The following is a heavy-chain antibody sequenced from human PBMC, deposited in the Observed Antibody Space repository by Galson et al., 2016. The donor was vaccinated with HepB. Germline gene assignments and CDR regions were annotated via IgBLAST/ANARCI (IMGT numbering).Heavy chain of an antibody. D-gene: IGHD1-26*01. CDR2: ITSGSDRK. CDR3: ARGDRWEFWYLDY. Sequence: SLRLSCSVSGFSFSDYSMNWVRQAPGKGLEWISYITSGSDRKYYADSVRGRFTVSRDNAKNTLYLQLNSLRDDDTAVYYCARGDRWEFWYLDYWGQGTPVTVSS. V-gene: IGHV3-48*02. J-gene: IGHJ4*02. CDR1: GFSFSDYS.